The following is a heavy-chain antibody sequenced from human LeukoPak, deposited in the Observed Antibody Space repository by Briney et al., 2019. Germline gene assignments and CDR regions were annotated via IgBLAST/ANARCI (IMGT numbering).Heavy chain of an antibody. V-gene: IGHV3-30*02. CDR2: VRYDGSKK. CDR3: AKDQKRGYSYGYLFYHYMDV. CDR1: GFTFSTYG. D-gene: IGHD5-18*01. Sequence: GGSLRLSCAASGFTFSTYGMHWVRQAPGKGLEWVAFVRYDGSKKYYTNSVKGRFTISRDNSKNTLYLQMNSLRAEDTAVYYCAKDQKRGYSYGYLFYHYMDVWGKGTTVTISS. J-gene: IGHJ6*03.